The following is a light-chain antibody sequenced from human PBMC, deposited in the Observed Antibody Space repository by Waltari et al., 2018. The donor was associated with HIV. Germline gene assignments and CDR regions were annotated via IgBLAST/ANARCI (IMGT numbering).Light chain of an antibody. Sequence: QSVLTQPPSVSAAPGQKVTIPCSGTSSNIGNNYVSWYQQLPGTAPKLLIFENNKRPSGIPDRFSGSKSGTSATLGITGLQTGDEADYYCGTWDSSLSTGMFGGGTKLTVL. J-gene: IGLJ3*02. V-gene: IGLV1-51*01. CDR1: SSNIGNNY. CDR2: ENN. CDR3: GTWDSSLSTGM.